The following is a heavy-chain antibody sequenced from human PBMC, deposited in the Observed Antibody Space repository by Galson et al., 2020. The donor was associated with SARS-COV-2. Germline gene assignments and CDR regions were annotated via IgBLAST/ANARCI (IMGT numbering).Heavy chain of an antibody. CDR2: IYHSGST. V-gene: IGHV4-38-2*02. CDR1: GYSISSGYY. Sequence: SETLSLTCTVSGYSISSGYYWGWIRQPPGKGLEWIGRIYHSGSTYYNPSLKSRVPISVDTSKNQFSLKLSSVPAADTAVYYCASDGKRIAAPALWGQGTLVTVSS. D-gene: IGHD6-13*01. J-gene: IGHJ4*02. CDR3: ASDGKRIAAPAL.